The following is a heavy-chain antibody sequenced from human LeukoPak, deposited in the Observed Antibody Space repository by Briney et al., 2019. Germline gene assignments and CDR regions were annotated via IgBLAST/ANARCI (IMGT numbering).Heavy chain of an antibody. J-gene: IGHJ4*02. CDR2: IYYSGTT. V-gene: IGHV4-39*07. Sequence: PSETLSLTCTVSGGSISSSTYYWAWVRQPPGKGLEWIASIYYSGTTYYNPSLKSRVTISVDTSKNQFSLKLTSVTAADTAVYYCARDARVQKWFGEVIMTTTYYFDDWGQGTLVTVSS. D-gene: IGHD3-10*01. CDR1: GGSISSSTYY. CDR3: ARDARVQKWFGEVIMTTTYYFDD.